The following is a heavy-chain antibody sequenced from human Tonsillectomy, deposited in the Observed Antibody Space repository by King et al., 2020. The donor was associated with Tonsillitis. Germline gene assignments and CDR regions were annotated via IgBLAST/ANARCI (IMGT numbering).Heavy chain of an antibody. D-gene: IGHD5-18*01. CDR2: IAGSGGST. CDR3: AKMTYGYALGAFDI. Sequence: EVQLVESGGGLVQPGGSLRRSCAASGFTFSTYSMNLVRQAPGKGLQWVSAIAGSGGSTNYTDSVKGRFTIYRENSKNTLYRQRNSLRDEDTAVYYCAKMTYGYALGAFDIWGQGTMVTVSS. V-gene: IGHV3-23*04. CDR1: GFTFSTYS. J-gene: IGHJ3*02.